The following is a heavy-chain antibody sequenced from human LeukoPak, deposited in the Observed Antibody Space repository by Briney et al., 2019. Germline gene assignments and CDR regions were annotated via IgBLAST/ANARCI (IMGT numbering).Heavy chain of an antibody. J-gene: IGHJ4*02. D-gene: IGHD2-15*01. V-gene: IGHV3-30*04. CDR3: ASGPYCRGGTCYLPFDY. CDR1: GFTFSTYA. Sequence: SGRSLRLSCAASGFTFSTYAMHWVRQAPGKGLEWVAVISSDGSNKYYGDSVKGRFTISRDNSRNTLYVQMNSLRAEDTAVYYYASGPYCRGGTCYLPFDYWGQGTLVTVSS. CDR2: ISSDGSNK.